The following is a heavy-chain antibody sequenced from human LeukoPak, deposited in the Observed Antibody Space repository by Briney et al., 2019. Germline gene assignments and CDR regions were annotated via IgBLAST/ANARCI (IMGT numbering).Heavy chain of an antibody. D-gene: IGHD1-1*01. CDR2: IRSKAYGGTT. J-gene: IGHJ3*02. CDR1: GFTFGDYA. V-gene: IGHV3-49*04. CDR3: TREDVEVGAFDI. Sequence: GGSLRPSCTASGFTFGDYAMSWVRQAPGKGLEWVGFIRSKAYGGTTEYAASVKGRFTISRDDSKSIAYLQMNSLKTEDTAVYYCTREDVEVGAFDIWGQGTMVTVSS.